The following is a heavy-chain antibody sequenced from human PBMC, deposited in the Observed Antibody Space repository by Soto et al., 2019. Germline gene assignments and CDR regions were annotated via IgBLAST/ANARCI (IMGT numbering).Heavy chain of an antibody. V-gene: IGHV5-51*01. D-gene: IGHD6-6*01. J-gene: IGHJ6*02. CDR2: IYPGDSDT. Sequence: EVQLVQSGAEVKKPGESLKISCKGSGYSFTSYWIGWVRQMPGKGLEWMGIIYPGDSDTRYSPSFQGQVTISADKSISTAYLQWSSLKASDTAMYYCARGASISRDVETFYGMDVWGQGTTVTVSS. CDR3: ARGASISRDVETFYGMDV. CDR1: GYSFTSYW.